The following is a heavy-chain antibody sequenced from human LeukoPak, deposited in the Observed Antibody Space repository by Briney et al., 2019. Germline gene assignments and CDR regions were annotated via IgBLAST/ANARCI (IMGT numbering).Heavy chain of an antibody. D-gene: IGHD3-16*01. CDR2: ISWSGTTT. V-gene: IGHV3-9*01. Sequence: PGGSLRLSCVVSGFRFDDYGMHWVRQAPGKGLEWVSGISWSGTTTGYADSVKGRFTISRDSAKNSLYQQTDSLRVEDTALYYCAKDESTGGFAPGYFYGMGVWGQGTTVTVSS. J-gene: IGHJ6*02. CDR3: AKDESTGGFAPGYFYGMGV. CDR1: GFRFDDYG.